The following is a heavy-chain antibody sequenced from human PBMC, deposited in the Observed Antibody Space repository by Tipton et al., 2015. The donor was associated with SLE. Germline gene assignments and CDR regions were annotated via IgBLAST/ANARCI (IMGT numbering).Heavy chain of an antibody. J-gene: IGHJ4*02. D-gene: IGHD1-26*01. V-gene: IGHV1-69*01. CDR1: GGTFSSYA. CDR2: VIPIFGTA. CDR3: ARLVGATTGASFDY. Sequence: QLVQSGPEVKKPGSSVKVSCKASGGTFSSYAISWVRQAPGQGLEWMGGVIPIFGTANYAQKFQGRVTITADESTSTAYMELSSLRSEDTAVYYCARLVGATTGASFDYWGQGTLVTVSS.